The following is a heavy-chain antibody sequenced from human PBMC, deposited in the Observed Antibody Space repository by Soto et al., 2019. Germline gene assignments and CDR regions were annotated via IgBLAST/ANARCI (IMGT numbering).Heavy chain of an antibody. J-gene: IGHJ3*02. Sequence: SETLSLTCAVYGGSVSSGNYYWSWIRQPPGKGLEWIGEMSHRGGTHFNPSLKSRVTISVDTSKNHFSLKMSSVTAADTALYYCARVERGTATTVVDAFDIWGPGTMVTVSS. CDR1: GGSVSSGNYY. CDR3: ARVERGTATTVVDAFDI. D-gene: IGHD1-1*01. V-gene: IGHV4-61*03. CDR2: MSHRGGT.